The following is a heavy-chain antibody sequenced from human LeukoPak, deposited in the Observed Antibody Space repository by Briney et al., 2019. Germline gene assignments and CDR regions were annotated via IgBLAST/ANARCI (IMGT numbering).Heavy chain of an antibody. D-gene: IGHD6-19*01. CDR1: GFTFSNYA. CDR2: ISSDGDST. CDR3: ARVGYTSGWYDY. J-gene: IGHJ4*02. Sequence: PGGSLRLSCAASGFTFSNYAMHWVRQAPGKGLEYVSAISSDGDSTYYADSVKGRFTISRDNSKNTLSLQMGSLRAEDMAVYYCARVGYTSGWYDYWGQGTLVTVPS. V-gene: IGHV3-64*02.